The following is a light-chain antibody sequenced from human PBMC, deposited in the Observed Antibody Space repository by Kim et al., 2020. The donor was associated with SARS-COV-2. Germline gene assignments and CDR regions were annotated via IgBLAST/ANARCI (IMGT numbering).Light chain of an antibody. J-gene: IGKJ4*01. V-gene: IGKV1-12*01. Sequence: ASVGDRVTITCRASRRVSSCLIWYQQRPGKVPKLLIHDASNLQSGVPSRFSGSGSGTDFTLTINNLQPEDSATYYCQQANTLPPTFGGGTKVDIK. CDR1: RRVSSC. CDR3: QQANTLPPT. CDR2: DAS.